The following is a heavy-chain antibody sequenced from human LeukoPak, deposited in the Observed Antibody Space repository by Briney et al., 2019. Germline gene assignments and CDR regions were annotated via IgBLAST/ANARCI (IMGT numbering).Heavy chain of an antibody. V-gene: IGHV3-21*01. CDR1: GFTFSTYS. Sequence: GGSLRLSCAASGFTFSTYSMNWVRQTPGKGLEWVSSISSSSSYIHYADSVKGRFTISRDNAKKSLYLHMNSLRAEDTAVYYCARRPLGGSSGKVDYWGQGTLVTVSS. J-gene: IGHJ4*02. D-gene: IGHD1-26*01. CDR2: ISSSSSYI. CDR3: ARRPLGGSSGKVDY.